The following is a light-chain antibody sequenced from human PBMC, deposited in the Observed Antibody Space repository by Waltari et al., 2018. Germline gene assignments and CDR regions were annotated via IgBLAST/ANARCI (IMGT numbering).Light chain of an antibody. Sequence: NFMLTQPHSVSESPVKTVTISCTRSIGSVARNSGQWYQRRPGSVPTTVIYEDNQRPSGVPDRFSGSTDSSSNSASLTISGLQTEDEADYYCQSHDANHYVVFGGGTKVTVL. CDR2: EDN. CDR3: QSHDANHYVV. J-gene: IGLJ2*01. CDR1: IGSVARNS. V-gene: IGLV6-57*03.